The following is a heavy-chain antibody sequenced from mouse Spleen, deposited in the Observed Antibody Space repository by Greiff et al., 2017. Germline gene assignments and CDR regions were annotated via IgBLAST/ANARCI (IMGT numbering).Heavy chain of an antibody. CDR2: IYPRSGNT. D-gene: IGHD1-1*01. J-gene: IGHJ4*01. CDR1: GYTFTSYG. Sequence: QVQLQQSGAELARPGASVKLSCKASGYTFTSYGISWVKQRTGQGLEWIGEIYPRSGNTYYNEKFKGKATLTADKSSSTAYMELRSLTSEDSAVYFCAREGDYYDGSYCAMDYWGQGTSVTVSS. V-gene: IGHV1-81*01. CDR3: AREGDYYDGSYCAMDY.